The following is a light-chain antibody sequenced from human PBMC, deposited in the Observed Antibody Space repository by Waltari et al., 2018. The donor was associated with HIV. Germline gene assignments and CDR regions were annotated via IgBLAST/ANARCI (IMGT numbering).Light chain of an antibody. CDR3: QHRSNWPIT. Sequence: DIVLTQSPATLSLSPGVRATLSCRASTSVSNYLACYQHNPGQGPRLLTDGASSRATRIPARFSGSGSGTDFTLTISSLEPGDFGVYYCQHRSNWPITFGQGTRLEIK. CDR2: GAS. V-gene: IGKV3-11*01. J-gene: IGKJ5*01. CDR1: TSVSNY.